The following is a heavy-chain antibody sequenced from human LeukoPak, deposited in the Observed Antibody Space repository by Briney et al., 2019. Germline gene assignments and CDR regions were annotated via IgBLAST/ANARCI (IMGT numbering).Heavy chain of an antibody. CDR3: ARETPDGYDY. CDR1: GFTFSSYA. V-gene: IGHV3-23*01. D-gene: IGHD5-24*01. J-gene: IGHJ4*02. CDR2: ISGSGGST. Sequence: GGSLRLSCAASGFTFSSYAMSWVRQAPGKGLEWVSAISGSGGSTYYADSVKGRFTISRDNAKNSLYLQMNSLRAEDTAIFYCARETPDGYDYWGQGTLVTVSS.